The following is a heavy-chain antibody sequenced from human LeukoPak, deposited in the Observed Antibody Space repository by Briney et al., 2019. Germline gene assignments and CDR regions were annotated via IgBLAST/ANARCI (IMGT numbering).Heavy chain of an antibody. V-gene: IGHV3-30*18. Sequence: GRSLRLSCAVSGITFSSYDMHWVRQAPGKGLEWVAVISNDGSKAYTADSVKDRFTISRDNSKNTLYLQMTSLRPEDTAVYYCAKDTGSSYHYYCMDVWGPGTTVTVSS. J-gene: IGHJ6*02. CDR3: AKDTGSSYHYYCMDV. D-gene: IGHD6-13*01. CDR2: ISNDGSKA. CDR1: GITFSSYD.